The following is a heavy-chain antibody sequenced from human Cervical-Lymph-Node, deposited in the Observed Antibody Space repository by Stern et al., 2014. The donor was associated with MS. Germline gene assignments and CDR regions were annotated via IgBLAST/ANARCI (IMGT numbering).Heavy chain of an antibody. J-gene: IGHJ4*02. CDR2: IKPRGGDT. CDR1: GYIFTSYW. V-gene: IGHV1-46*04. Sequence: QVQLVQSGAEVKKPGASVKVSCKASGYIFTSYWIHWVRQAPGQGLEWMGIIKPRGGDTIYAQKLKGRVTMTRDSSTSTVYMELTNLRFEDTAVYYCARLECVTASWNDWGQGTLLTVSS. CDR3: ARLECVTASWND. D-gene: IGHD1-1*01.